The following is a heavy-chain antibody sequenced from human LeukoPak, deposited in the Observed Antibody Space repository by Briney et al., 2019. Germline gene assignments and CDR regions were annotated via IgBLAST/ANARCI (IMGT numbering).Heavy chain of an antibody. D-gene: IGHD2-15*01. J-gene: IGHJ2*01. CDR2: IYYSGST. CDR3: ARAVVVDATVWYFDL. Sequence: KPSETLSLTCTVSGGSVSYPSYYWTWIRQPPRKGLECIGYIYYSGSTNYNPSLNSRVTISVDTSKNQFSLNLNSVTAADTAVYYCARAVVVDATVWYFDLWGRGTLVTVSS. V-gene: IGHV4-61*01. CDR1: GGSVSYPSYY.